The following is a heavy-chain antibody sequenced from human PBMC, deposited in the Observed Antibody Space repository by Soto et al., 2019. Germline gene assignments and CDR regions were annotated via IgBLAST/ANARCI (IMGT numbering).Heavy chain of an antibody. V-gene: IGHV3-30-3*01. CDR2: ISYDGSNK. Sequence: QVQLVESGGGVVQPGRSLRLSCAASGFTFSSYAMHWVRQAPGQGLEWVAVISYDGSNKYYADSVQGRFTISRDKSKNALYMQMNGLRAEDTAVYYCARDARPSVGQQLVLFFGWFDPWGQGSLVTVSS. J-gene: IGHJ5*02. D-gene: IGHD6-13*01. CDR1: GFTFSSYA. CDR3: ARDARPSVGQQLVLFFGWFDP.